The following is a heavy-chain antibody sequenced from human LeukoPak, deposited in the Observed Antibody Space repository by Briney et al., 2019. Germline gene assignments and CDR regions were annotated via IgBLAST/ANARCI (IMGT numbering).Heavy chain of an antibody. J-gene: IGHJ4*02. CDR2: NYPGESDT. CDR3: ARSMGMVRGVIMDY. Sequence: GEPLNISCQGSGYSLTSYWISWARQMPAKGLEWRGFNYPGESDTSYSPSFKGQVTISAAMPSSTGYLQWSALKVSASVMSYCARSMGMVRGVIMDYWGQGTLVTVSS. CDR1: GYSLTSYW. D-gene: IGHD3-10*01. V-gene: IGHV5-51*01.